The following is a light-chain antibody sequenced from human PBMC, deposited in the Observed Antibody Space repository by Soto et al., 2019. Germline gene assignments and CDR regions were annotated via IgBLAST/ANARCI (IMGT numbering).Light chain of an antibody. J-gene: IGKJ1*01. CDR3: QQYYSYPRT. V-gene: IGKV1-17*03. CDR1: HGVXTY. CDR2: DAS. Sequence: IQMTQSPSAMSASVGHSLTITCRASHGVXTYLGWYQQKPGKVPKSMXDDASTLQRGVPSRLSGSGSGTDFTLTISCLQSEYFANYYCQQYYSYPRTFGQGTKVDIK.